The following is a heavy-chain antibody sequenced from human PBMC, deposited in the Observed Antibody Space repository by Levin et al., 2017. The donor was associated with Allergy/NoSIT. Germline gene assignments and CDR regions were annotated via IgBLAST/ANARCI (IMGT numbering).Heavy chain of an antibody. J-gene: IGHJ4*02. D-gene: IGHD4/OR15-4a*01. CDR3: ARWEAMVINAFDY. V-gene: IGHV4-30-2*01. CDR2: IYHSGST. Sequence: SETLSLTCAVSGASMNSGGYSWSWMRQPPGKGLEWIGSIYHSGSTSYNPSLQSRLTISADRSQNQFSLKLSSVTAADTAVYYWARWEAMVINAFDYWGRGTLVTVSS. CDR1: GASMNSGGYS.